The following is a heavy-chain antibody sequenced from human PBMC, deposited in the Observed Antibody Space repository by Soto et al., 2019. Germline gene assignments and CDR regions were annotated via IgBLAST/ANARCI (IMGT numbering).Heavy chain of an antibody. V-gene: IGHV3-11*01. Sequence: QLQLLESGGDLVKPGGSLRLSCAASGFTVSGNDLSWIRQAPGKGLEWVSSIGSSGRAIYYADSVKGRFTISRDNTKDSLYLHMSSLRAEDTAIYYCASHNSSGCVYFDSWGLGTLVIVSS. CDR2: IGSSGRAI. CDR3: ASHNSSGCVYFDS. CDR1: GFTVSGND. D-gene: IGHD6-19*01. J-gene: IGHJ4*02.